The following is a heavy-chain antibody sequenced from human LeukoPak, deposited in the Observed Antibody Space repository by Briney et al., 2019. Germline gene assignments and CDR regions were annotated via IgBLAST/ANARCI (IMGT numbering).Heavy chain of an antibody. CDR3: ARDPPYNDFWSDYTIFDP. CDR2: MNPNSGGT. Sequence: ASVKVSCKASGYTFTCYYMNWVRQAPGQGLECMGWMNPNSGGTNYAQKFQGRVTMTRDTAISTAYMERRRRRSDDTAVYYCARDPPYNDFWSDYTIFDPWGQGTLVTVSS. D-gene: IGHD3-3*01. CDR1: GYTFTCYY. V-gene: IGHV1-2*02. J-gene: IGHJ5*02.